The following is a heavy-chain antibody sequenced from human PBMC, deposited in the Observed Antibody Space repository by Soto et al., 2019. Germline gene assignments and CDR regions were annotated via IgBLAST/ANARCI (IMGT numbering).Heavy chain of an antibody. CDR1: GGTLTNYA. Sequence: GASVKVSCKASGGTLTNYAFSWVRQDPGQGLEWLGGIIPIFGTADYAQKFQGRVTITADEPTSTVHMELSSLRSDDTAVYYCARGLEFSSSWQSAPQVGSAEYFQHWGQGTPVTVSS. CDR2: IIPIFGTA. D-gene: IGHD6-13*01. CDR3: ARGLEFSSSWQSAPQVGSAEYFQH. J-gene: IGHJ1*01. V-gene: IGHV1-69*13.